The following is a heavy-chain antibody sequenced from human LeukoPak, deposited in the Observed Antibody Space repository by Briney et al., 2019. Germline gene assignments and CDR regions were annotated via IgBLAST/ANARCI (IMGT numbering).Heavy chain of an antibody. CDR3: ARDSGYSGYDSLWFDP. D-gene: IGHD5-12*01. CDR2: ISAYNGNT. J-gene: IGHJ5*02. V-gene: IGHV1-18*04. Sequence: ASVKVSCKASGYSFTGYYMHWVRQAPGQGLEWMGWISAYNGNTNYAQKLQGRVTMTTDTPTSTAYMELRSLRSDDTAVYYCARDSGYSGYDSLWFDPWGQGTLVTVSS. CDR1: GYSFTGYY.